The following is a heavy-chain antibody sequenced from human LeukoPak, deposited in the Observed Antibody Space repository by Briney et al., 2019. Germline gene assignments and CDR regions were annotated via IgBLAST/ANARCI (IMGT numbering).Heavy chain of an antibody. V-gene: IGHV3-9*01. D-gene: IGHD5-18*01. CDR3: ARGIQLWLPGLFDY. CDR2: ISWNSGSI. Sequence: GGSLRLSCAGSGFIFNNYAMHWVRQPPGKGLEWVSGISWNSGSIDYADSVKGRFTISRDNSKNTLYLQMNSLRAEDTAVYYCARGIQLWLPGLFDYWGQGTLVTVSS. CDR1: GFIFNNYA. J-gene: IGHJ4*02.